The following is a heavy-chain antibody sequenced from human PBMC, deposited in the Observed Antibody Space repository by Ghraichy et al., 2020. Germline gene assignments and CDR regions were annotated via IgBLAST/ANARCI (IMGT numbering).Heavy chain of an antibody. V-gene: IGHV1-69*13. J-gene: IGHJ6*02. CDR2: IIPIFGTA. D-gene: IGHD2-2*01. CDR3: ARDRYVVPAADYGMDV. Sequence: SVKVSCKASGGTFSSYAISWVRQAPGQGLEWMGGIIPIFGTANYAQKFQGRVTITADESTSTAYMELSSLRSEDTAVYYCARDRYVVPAADYGMDVWGQGTTVTVSS. CDR1: GGTFSSYA.